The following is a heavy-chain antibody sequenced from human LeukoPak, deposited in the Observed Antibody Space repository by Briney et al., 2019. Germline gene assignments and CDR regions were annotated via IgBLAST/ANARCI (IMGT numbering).Heavy chain of an antibody. CDR3: AKFSGSGSYYWFDP. D-gene: IGHD3-10*01. Sequence: RAGGSLRLSCAASGFTFSSYAMSWVRQAPGKGLEWVSSISGSGGSTYYADSVKGRFTISRDNSKNTLYLQMNSLRAEDTAVYYCAKFSGSGSYYWFDPWGQGTLVTVSS. J-gene: IGHJ5*02. CDR2: ISGSGGST. V-gene: IGHV3-23*01. CDR1: GFTFSSYA.